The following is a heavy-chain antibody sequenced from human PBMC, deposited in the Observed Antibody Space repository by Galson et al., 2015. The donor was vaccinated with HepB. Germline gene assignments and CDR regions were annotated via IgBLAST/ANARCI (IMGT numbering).Heavy chain of an antibody. Sequence: SLRLSCAASGFTFSGSAIHWVRQASGKGPEWVGRIRSKNNNYSTAYVPSLKGRFTIARDDSKNIAYLNMKSLKTADTAVYDCTRLGHRSGYSSRWGEGTLVTVSS. V-gene: IGHV3-73*01. CDR3: TRLGHRSGYSSR. CDR2: IRSKNNNYST. CDR1: GFTFSGSA. J-gene: IGHJ4*02. D-gene: IGHD6-19*01.